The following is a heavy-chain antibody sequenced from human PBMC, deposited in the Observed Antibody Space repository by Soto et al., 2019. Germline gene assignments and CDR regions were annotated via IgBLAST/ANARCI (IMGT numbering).Heavy chain of an antibody. D-gene: IGHD6-13*01. J-gene: IGHJ4*02. CDR3: ASGGAAPDY. CDR2: ISSGSSYI. Sequence: EVQLVESGGGLVKPGGCLRLSCSASGFTFSIYNMSWVRQAPGKGLEWVSSISSGSSYIYYADSVKGRFTISRDNAKNSLYRQRNSLRAGDRAMYYCASGGAAPDYGGQGTLATVPS. CDR1: GFTFSIYN. V-gene: IGHV3-21*01.